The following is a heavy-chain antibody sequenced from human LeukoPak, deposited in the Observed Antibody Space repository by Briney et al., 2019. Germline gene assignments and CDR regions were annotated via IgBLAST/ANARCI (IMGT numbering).Heavy chain of an antibody. CDR3: ARVKDPGGYYYYYYMDV. J-gene: IGHJ6*03. D-gene: IGHD3-16*01. CDR1: GGSISSSNW. Sequence: SETLSLTCAVSGGSISSSNWWSWVRQPPGKGLEWIGEIYHSGSTNYNPSLKSRVTISVDKSKNQFSLKLSSVTAADTAVYYCARVKDPGGYYYYYYMDVWGKGTTVTVSS. V-gene: IGHV4-4*02. CDR2: IYHSGST.